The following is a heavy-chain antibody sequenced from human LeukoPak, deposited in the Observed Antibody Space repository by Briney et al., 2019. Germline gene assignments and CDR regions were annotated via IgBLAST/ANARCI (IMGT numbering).Heavy chain of an antibody. CDR2: MWYDGSNK. V-gene: IGHV3-33*01. CDR3: ARERSNYYYYYAMDV. Sequence: GGSLRLSCATSGFIFSSYGMHWVRQARGKGLESVAVMWYDGSNKYYADSVKGRFTISRDNSKNTLYLQMNSLRAEDTAVYYCARERSNYYYYYAMDVWGQGTTVTVSS. CDR1: GFIFSSYG. J-gene: IGHJ6*02. D-gene: IGHD4-11*01.